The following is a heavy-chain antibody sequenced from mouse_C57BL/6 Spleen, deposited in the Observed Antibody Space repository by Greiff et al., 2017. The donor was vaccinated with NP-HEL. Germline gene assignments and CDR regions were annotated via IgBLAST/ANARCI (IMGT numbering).Heavy chain of an antibody. CDR1: GYTFTDYE. D-gene: IGHD1-1*01. Sequence: VQLQQSGAELVRPGASVTLSCKASGYTFTDYEMHWVKHTPVHGLEWIGAIEPETGGTAYNQKFKGKAILTADKSSSTAYMELRSLTSEDSAVYYCTRGVLRPWFAYWGQGTLVTVSA. J-gene: IGHJ3*01. V-gene: IGHV1-15*01. CDR2: IEPETGGT. CDR3: TRGVLRPWFAY.